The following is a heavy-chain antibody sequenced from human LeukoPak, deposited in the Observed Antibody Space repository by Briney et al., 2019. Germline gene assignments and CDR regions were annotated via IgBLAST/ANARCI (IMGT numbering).Heavy chain of an antibody. D-gene: IGHD3-16*02. Sequence: SQTLSLTCTVSGGPISSGGYYWSWIRQHPGKGLEWIGYIYYSGSTYYNPSVKSRVTISVDTSKIQFSLKRSSVTAADTAVYYCARVRSLEGWFDPWGQGTLVTVSS. J-gene: IGHJ5*02. CDR1: GGPISSGGYY. V-gene: IGHV4-31*03. CDR3: ARVRSLEGWFDP. CDR2: IYYSGST.